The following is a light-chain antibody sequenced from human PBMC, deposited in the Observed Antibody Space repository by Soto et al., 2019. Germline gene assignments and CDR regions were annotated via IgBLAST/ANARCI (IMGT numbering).Light chain of an antibody. J-gene: IGKJ1*01. CDR1: EDASSK. V-gene: IGKV3-15*01. CDR3: LQYDTWPPGT. Sequence: IFMTQSPATLSVSPGRRATFSCRASEDASSKLAWYQQKPALPPRLVIYDASTRATGIPGRFSGSGSGKDFTLPISGLQSEDFAIYYCLQYDTWPPGTFGPGTKVEI. CDR2: DAS.